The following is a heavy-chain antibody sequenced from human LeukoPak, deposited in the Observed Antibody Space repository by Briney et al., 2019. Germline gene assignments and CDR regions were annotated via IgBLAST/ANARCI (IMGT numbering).Heavy chain of an antibody. CDR3: ARGIVGDTYGISAEYFQH. D-gene: IGHD1-26*01. J-gene: IGHJ1*01. CDR1: GYTFTSYG. CDR2: ISAYNGNT. Sequence: ASVKVSCKASGYTFTSYGISWVRQAPGQGLEWMGWISAYNGNTNYAQKLQGRVTMTRDTSVSTAYMELSRLRSDDTAVYYCARGIVGDTYGISAEYFQHWGQGTLVTVSS. V-gene: IGHV1-18*01.